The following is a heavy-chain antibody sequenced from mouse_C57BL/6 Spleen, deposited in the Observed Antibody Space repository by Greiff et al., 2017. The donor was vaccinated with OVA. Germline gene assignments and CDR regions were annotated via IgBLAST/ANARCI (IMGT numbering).Heavy chain of an antibody. CDR2: ISDGGSYT. CDR1: GFTFSSYA. Sequence: DVKLVESGGGLVKPGGSLKLSCAASGFTFSSYAMSWVRQTPEKRLEWVATISDGGSYTYYPDNVKGRFPISRDNAKNNLYLQMSHLKSEDTAMYYCARERDGNPFAYWGQGTLVTVSA. V-gene: IGHV5-4*01. D-gene: IGHD2-1*01. CDR3: ARERDGNPFAY. J-gene: IGHJ3*01.